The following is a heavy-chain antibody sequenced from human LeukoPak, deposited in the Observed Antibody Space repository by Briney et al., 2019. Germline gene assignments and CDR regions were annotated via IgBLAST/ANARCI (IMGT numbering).Heavy chain of an antibody. CDR3: AKDMGYGSSPAH. CDR1: GFTFDDYD. V-gene: IGHV3-9*01. Sequence: GRSLRLSCAAYGFTFDDYDMHWDRQAPGKGLEWVSGISWNSGSIGYADSVKGRFTISRDNAKNSLYLQMNSLRAEDTALYYCAKDMGYGSSPAHWGQGALVTVSS. CDR2: ISWNSGSI. D-gene: IGHD6-6*01. J-gene: IGHJ4*02.